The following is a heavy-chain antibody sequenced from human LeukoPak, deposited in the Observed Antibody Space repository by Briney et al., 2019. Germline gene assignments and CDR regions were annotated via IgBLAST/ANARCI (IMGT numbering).Heavy chain of an antibody. CDR1: GGSIDNYY. CDR2: IYYSGST. J-gene: IGHJ4*02. V-gene: IGHV4-59*01. D-gene: IGHD3-10*01. CDR3: ARGIRMVRAVIRRFRFDY. Sequence: PSETLSLTCTVSGGSIDNYYWSWIRQPPGKGLEWIGCIYYSGSTNYNPSLESRVTVSVDTSKTLFSLKLSSVTAADPAMYYCARGIRMVRAVIRRFRFDYWGQGTLVTVSS.